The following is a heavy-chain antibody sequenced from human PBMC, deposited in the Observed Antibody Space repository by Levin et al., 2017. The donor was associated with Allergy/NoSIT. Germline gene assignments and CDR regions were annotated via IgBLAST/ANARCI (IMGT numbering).Heavy chain of an antibody. Sequence: LSLTCAASGFIFSSYAMHWVRQAPGKGLEWVAVISYDGSNKYYADSVKGRFTISRDNSKNTLYLQMNSLRAEDTAVYYCASGADSSGWSPFDYWGQGTLVTVSS. V-gene: IGHV3-30-3*01. CDR2: ISYDGSNK. D-gene: IGHD6-19*01. J-gene: IGHJ4*02. CDR1: GFIFSSYA. CDR3: ASGADSSGWSPFDY.